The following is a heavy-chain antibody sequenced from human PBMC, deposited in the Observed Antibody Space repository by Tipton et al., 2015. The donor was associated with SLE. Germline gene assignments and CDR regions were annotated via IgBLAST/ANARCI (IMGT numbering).Heavy chain of an antibody. CDR3: WSSSVGDGFDI. CDR2: ISYGGSKT. V-gene: IGHV3-30*04. CDR1: GFTFSDYS. Sequence: SLRLSCAASGFTFSDYSMHWVRQAPGKGLEWVAVISYGGSKTYYAESVKGRFTISRDNSKKTLYLQMNSLRIEDTAVYYSWSSSVGDGFDIWGQGTTVTVSS. D-gene: IGHD4-23*01. J-gene: IGHJ3*02.